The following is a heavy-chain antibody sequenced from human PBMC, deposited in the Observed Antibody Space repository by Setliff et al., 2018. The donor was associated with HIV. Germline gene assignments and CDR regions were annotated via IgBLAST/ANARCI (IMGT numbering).Heavy chain of an antibody. V-gene: IGHV1-18*01. CDR1: GYSFTNYG. CDR3: ARDDVGYCSGGSCYHLFDTFDI. Sequence: ASVKVSCKASGYSFTNYGISWVRQATGQGLEWMGWISSYNDNTNYALNLQGRVTMTTDTSTSTAYMERRRLRSDDTAVYYCARDDVGYCSGGSCYHLFDTFDIWGQGTVVTVSS. J-gene: IGHJ3*02. CDR2: ISSYNDNT. D-gene: IGHD2-15*01.